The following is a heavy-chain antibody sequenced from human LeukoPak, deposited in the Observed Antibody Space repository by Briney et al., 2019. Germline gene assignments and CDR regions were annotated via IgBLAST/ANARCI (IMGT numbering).Heavy chain of an antibody. CDR3: ARENRYCSSTSCPLYYYYYMDV. D-gene: IGHD2-2*01. V-gene: IGHV3-7*01. CDR1: GFTFSSCW. CDR2: IKQDGSEK. Sequence: GGSLRLSCAASGFTFSSCWMSWVRQAPGKGLEWVANIKQDGSEKYYVDSVKGRFTISRDNAKNSLYLQMDSLRAEDTAVYYCARENRYCSSTSCPLYYYYYMDVWGKGTTVTVSS. J-gene: IGHJ6*03.